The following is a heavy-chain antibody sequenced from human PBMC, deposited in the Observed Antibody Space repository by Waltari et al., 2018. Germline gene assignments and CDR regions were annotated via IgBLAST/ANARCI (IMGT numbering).Heavy chain of an antibody. CDR2: INHSGST. D-gene: IGHD6-13*01. Sequence: QVQLQESGPGLVKPSQTLSLTCTVSGGSISSGSYYWSWIRQPPGKGLEWIGEINHSGSTNYNPSLKSRVTISVDTSKNQFSLKLSSVTAADTAVYYCASELYSSSWTTWGQGTLVTVSS. CDR1: GGSISSGSYY. V-gene: IGHV4-39*07. CDR3: ASELYSSSWTT. J-gene: IGHJ5*02.